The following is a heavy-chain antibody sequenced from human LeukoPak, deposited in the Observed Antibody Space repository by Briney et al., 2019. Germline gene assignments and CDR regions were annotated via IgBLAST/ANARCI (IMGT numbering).Heavy chain of an antibody. V-gene: IGHV3-23*01. CDR3: ATPYGGFDWFFDY. D-gene: IGHD3-9*01. CDR2: ISGSGGST. Sequence: PGGSLTLSCAASGFTFSSYAMSWVRQAPGKGLEWVSAISGSGGSTYYADSVKGRFTISRDNSKNTLYLQMNSLRAEDTAVYYCATPYGGFDWFFDYWGQGTLVTVSS. J-gene: IGHJ4*02. CDR1: GFTFSSYA.